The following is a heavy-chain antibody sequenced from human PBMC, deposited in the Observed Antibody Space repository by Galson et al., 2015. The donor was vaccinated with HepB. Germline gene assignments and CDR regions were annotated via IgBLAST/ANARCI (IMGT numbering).Heavy chain of an antibody. CDR2: MSPRSGNT. Sequence: SVKVSCKASGYTFTDYDINWVRQATGQGPEWMGRMSPRSGNTYYPQKFQGRVAMTRDISMNTTYLELSSLTSGDTAVYYCVRVCIEVLPGNMRVGRLGWFDPWDQGSLVIVSS. CDR3: VRVCIEVLPGNMRVGRLGWFDP. CDR1: GYTFTDYD. V-gene: IGHV1-8*01. D-gene: IGHD2-2*01. J-gene: IGHJ5*02.